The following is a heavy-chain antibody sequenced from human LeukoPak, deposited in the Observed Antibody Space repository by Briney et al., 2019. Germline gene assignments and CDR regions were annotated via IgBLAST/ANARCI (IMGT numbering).Heavy chain of an antibody. CDR2: IYTSGST. D-gene: IGHD6-13*01. Sequence: KPSETLSLTCTVSGGSISSYYWSWIRQPAGKGLEWIGRIYTSGSTNYNPSLKSRVTMSVDTSKTQYSLKLGSVTAADTAVYYCARVRAIAAAGNYVDAFDIWGQGTMVTVSS. V-gene: IGHV4-4*07. CDR1: GGSISSYY. CDR3: ARVRAIAAAGNYVDAFDI. J-gene: IGHJ3*02.